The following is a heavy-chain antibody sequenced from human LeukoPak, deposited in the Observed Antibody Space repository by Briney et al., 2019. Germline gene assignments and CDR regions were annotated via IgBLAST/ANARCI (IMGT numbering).Heavy chain of an antibody. CDR1: GFTFSSYA. V-gene: IGHV3-23*01. CDR2: ISGSGGST. D-gene: IGHD6-19*01. CDR3: AKSLMEPPQWLVLSHFDY. J-gene: IGHJ4*02. Sequence: GGSLRLSCAASGFTFSSYAMSWVRQAPGKGLEWVSAISGSGGSTYYADSVKGRFTISRDNSKNTLYLQMNSLRAEDTAVYYCAKSLMEPPQWLVLSHFDYWGQGTLVTASS.